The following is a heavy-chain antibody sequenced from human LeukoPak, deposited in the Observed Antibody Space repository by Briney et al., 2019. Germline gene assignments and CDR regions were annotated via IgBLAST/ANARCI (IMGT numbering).Heavy chain of an antibody. CDR3: ARGRGSGWYYYYYMDV. V-gene: IGHV4-34*01. CDR1: GGSISSYY. CDR2: INHSGST. J-gene: IGHJ6*03. D-gene: IGHD6-19*01. Sequence: SETLSLTCTVSGGSISSYYWSWIRQPPGKGLEWIGEINHSGSTNYNPSLKSRVTISVDTSKNQFSLKLSSVTAADTAVYYCARGRGSGWYYYYYMDVWGKGTTVTVSS.